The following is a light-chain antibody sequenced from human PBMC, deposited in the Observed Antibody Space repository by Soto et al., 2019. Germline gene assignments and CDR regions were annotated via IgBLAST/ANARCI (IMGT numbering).Light chain of an antibody. CDR3: HQRSNWPPDT. J-gene: IGKJ5*01. CDR2: GAS. CDR1: QSVHTF. Sequence: EIVLTQSPDTLSLSPGEGASLSCRSSQSVHTFLAWYQQKPGRAPRLLIYGASTRATGVPARFSGSGSGTDFTLTISSLEPEDFAVYYCHQRSNWPPDTFGQGTRLEI. V-gene: IGKV3-11*01.